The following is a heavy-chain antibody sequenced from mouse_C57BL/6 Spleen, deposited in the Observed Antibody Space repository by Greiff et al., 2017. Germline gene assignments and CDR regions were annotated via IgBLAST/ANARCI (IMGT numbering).Heavy chain of an antibody. CDR2: IDPSDSYT. Sequence: QVQLQQPGAELVMPGASVKLSCKASGYTFNSYWMHWVKQRPGQGLEWIGEIDPSDSYTNYNQKFKGKSTLTVDKSSSTAYMQLSSLTSEDSAVYYCARDYGSSNWYFDVWGTGTTVTVSS. V-gene: IGHV1-69*01. CDR3: ARDYGSSNWYFDV. CDR1: GYTFNSYW. D-gene: IGHD1-1*01. J-gene: IGHJ1*03.